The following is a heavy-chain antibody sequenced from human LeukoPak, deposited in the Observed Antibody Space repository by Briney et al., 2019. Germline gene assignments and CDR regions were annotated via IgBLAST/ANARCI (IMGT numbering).Heavy chain of an antibody. CDR2: IYDSGST. V-gene: IGHV4-59*01. D-gene: IGHD3-22*01. Sequence: SETLPLTCTVSGGSISSYYWSWIRQPPGKGLEWIGYIYDSGSTNYNPSLKSRVTISVGTSKNQFSLKVSSVTAADTAVYYCASLTTADAFDIWGQGTMVTVSS. J-gene: IGHJ3*02. CDR1: GGSISSYY. CDR3: ASLTTADAFDI.